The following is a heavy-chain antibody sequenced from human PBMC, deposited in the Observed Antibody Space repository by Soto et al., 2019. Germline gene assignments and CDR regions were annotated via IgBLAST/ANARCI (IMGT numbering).Heavy chain of an antibody. Sequence: QVQLVQSGAEVKKPGSSVKVSCKASGGTFSSYAISWVRQAPGQGLEWMGGIIPISGTANYAQKFQGRVTITADESTSTAYMELSSLRSEDTDVYYCARSQGSSTSLEIYYYYYYGMDVWGQGTKVTVSS. CDR3: ARSQGSSTSLEIYYYYYYGMDV. CDR2: IIPISGTA. V-gene: IGHV1-69*01. CDR1: GGTFSSYA. J-gene: IGHJ6*02. D-gene: IGHD2-2*01.